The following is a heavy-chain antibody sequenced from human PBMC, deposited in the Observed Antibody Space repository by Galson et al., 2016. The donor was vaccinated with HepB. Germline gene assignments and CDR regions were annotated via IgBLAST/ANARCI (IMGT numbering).Heavy chain of an antibody. CDR2: INTGNGNT. J-gene: IGHJ4*02. CDR3: ARVRGLLYDS. V-gene: IGHV1-3*04. Sequence: SVKVSCKASGYTFISYSIHWVRQAPGQRLEWMGWINTGNGNTRYSQKFQGRLTLTRDTYATTAYMELSSLTSDDTATYYRARVRGLLYDSWGQGTRVTVSS. CDR1: GYTFISYS. D-gene: IGHD2-15*01.